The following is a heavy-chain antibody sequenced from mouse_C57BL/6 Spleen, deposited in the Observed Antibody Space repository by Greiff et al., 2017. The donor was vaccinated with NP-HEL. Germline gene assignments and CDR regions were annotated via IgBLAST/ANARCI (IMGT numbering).Heavy chain of an antibody. CDR1: GFTFSSYT. CDR3: ARAYYSNYVVFDY. CDR2: ISGGGGNT. V-gene: IGHV5-9*01. Sequence: DVMLVESGGGLVKPGGSLKLSCAASGFTFSSYTMSWVRQTPEKRLEWVATISGGGGNTYYPDSVKGRFTISRDNAKNTLYLQMSSLRSEDTALYYCARAYYSNYVVFDYWGQGTTLTVSS. J-gene: IGHJ2*01. D-gene: IGHD2-5*01.